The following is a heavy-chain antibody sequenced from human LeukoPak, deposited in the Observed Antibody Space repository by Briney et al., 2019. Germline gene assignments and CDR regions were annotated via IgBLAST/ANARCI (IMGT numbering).Heavy chain of an antibody. CDR2: ISSSGSTI. Sequence: GGSLRLSCAASGFTFSRYWMHWVRQAPGKGLEWVSYISSSGSTIYYADSVKGRFTISRDNAKNSLYLQMNSLRAEDTAVYYCAELGITMIGGVWGKGTTVTISS. CDR3: AELGITMIGGV. J-gene: IGHJ6*04. CDR1: GFTFSRYW. D-gene: IGHD3-10*02. V-gene: IGHV3-48*03.